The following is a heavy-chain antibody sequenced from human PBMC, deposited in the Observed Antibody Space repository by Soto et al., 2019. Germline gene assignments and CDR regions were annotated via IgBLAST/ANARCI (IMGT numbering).Heavy chain of an antibody. CDR1: GDSVSSNSAA. D-gene: IGHD1-26*01. CDR2: TYYRSKWYN. Sequence: PSQTLSLTCAISGDSVSSNSAAWNWIRQSPSRGLEWLGRTYYRSKWYNDYAVSVKSRITINPDTSKNQFSLQLNSVTPEDTAVYYCARYSGSYFVSGNWFDPWGQGTLVTVSS. CDR3: ARYSGSYFVSGNWFDP. J-gene: IGHJ5*02. V-gene: IGHV6-1*01.